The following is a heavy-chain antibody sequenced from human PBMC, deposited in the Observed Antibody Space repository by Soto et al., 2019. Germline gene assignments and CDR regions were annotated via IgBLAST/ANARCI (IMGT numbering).Heavy chain of an antibody. CDR3: ASRGYSYGRYYYGMDV. J-gene: IGHJ6*02. Sequence: SETLSLTCAGYGGSFSGYYWSWIRQPPGKGLEWIGEINHSGSTNYNPSLKSRVTISVDTSKNQFSLKLSSVTAADTAVYYCASRGYSYGRYYYGMDVWGQGTTVTVSS. D-gene: IGHD5-18*01. V-gene: IGHV4-34*01. CDR2: INHSGST. CDR1: GGSFSGYY.